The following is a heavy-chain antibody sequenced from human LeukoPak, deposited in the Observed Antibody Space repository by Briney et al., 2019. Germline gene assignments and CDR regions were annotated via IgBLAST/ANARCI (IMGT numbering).Heavy chain of an antibody. Sequence: GGSLRLSCEASGFTFGSHAMYWVRQAPGKGLEWVAGIFGSGGSPHYAEPVKGRFTISRDNAENSLYLQMNSLRPEDTAVYYCARHFSTYSYGLDVWGQGTTVTVSS. D-gene: IGHD3-3*02. CDR2: IFGSGGSP. J-gene: IGHJ6*02. CDR1: GFTFGSHA. CDR3: ARHFSTYSYGLDV. V-gene: IGHV3-23*01.